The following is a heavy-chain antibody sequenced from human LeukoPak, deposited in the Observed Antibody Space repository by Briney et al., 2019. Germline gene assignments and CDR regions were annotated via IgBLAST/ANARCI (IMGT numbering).Heavy chain of an antibody. CDR2: INTDGSST. D-gene: IGHD6-13*01. J-gene: IGHJ4*02. CDR1: GFTFSGYS. Sequence: AGGSLRLSCAASGFTFSGYSMHWVRQAPGKGLVWVSRINTDGSSTSYADSVKGRFTISRDNAKNTLYLQMNSLRAEDTAVYYCARASVAGSFDYWGQGTLVTVSS. V-gene: IGHV3-74*01. CDR3: ARASVAGSFDY.